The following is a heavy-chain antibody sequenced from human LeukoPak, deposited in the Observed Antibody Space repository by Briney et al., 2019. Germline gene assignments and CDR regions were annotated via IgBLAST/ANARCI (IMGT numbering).Heavy chain of an antibody. D-gene: IGHD1-26*01. Sequence: SETLSLTCTVSGGSISSSSYYWGWIRQPPGKGLEWIGSIYYSGSTYYNPSLKSRVTISVDTSKNQFSLKLSSVTAADTAVYYCASSGSYFAEIDYWGQGTLVTVSS. CDR3: ASSGSYFAEIDY. J-gene: IGHJ4*02. CDR2: IYYSGST. V-gene: IGHV4-39*07. CDR1: GGSISSSSYY.